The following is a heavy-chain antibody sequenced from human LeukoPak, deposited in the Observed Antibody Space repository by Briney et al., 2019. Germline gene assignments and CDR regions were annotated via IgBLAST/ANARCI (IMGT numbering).Heavy chain of an antibody. CDR3: ARGDCSSTSCYGYYYYGMDV. Sequence: ASVKVSCKASGYTFTGYYMHWVRQAPGQGLEWMGWINPNSGGTNYAQKFQGWVTMTRDTSISTAYMELSRLRSDDTAVYYCARGDCSSTSCYGYYYYGMDVWGQGATVTVSS. D-gene: IGHD2-2*01. CDR2: INPNSGGT. J-gene: IGHJ6*02. CDR1: GYTFTGYY. V-gene: IGHV1-2*04.